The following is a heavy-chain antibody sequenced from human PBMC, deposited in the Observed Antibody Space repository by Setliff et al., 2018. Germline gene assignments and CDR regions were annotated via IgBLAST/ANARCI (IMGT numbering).Heavy chain of an antibody. CDR2: IGVYTGKS. Sequence: GASVKVSCKASGYTFSDYGITWVRQAPGQGLEWMGWIGVYTGKSYFAHKFQGRFTFTTDTSTGTAYMELRSLKSDDTAVYYWSRLVRYCTTTTCQRLLGEEVWGQGTLVTVSS. CDR3: SRLVRYCTTTTCQRLLGEEV. D-gene: IGHD2-8*01. CDR1: GYTFSDYG. V-gene: IGHV1-18*01. J-gene: IGHJ4*02.